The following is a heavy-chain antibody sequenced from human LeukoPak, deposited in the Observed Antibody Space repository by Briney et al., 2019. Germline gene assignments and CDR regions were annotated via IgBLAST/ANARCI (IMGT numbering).Heavy chain of an antibody. CDR1: GFIFRSYD. CDR3: ARDRRTEHAPWNWYFDL. J-gene: IGHJ2*01. V-gene: IGHV3-33*01. Sequence: PGGSLRLSCAASGFIFRSYDMHWVRQAPDKGLEWVAVIWYDGSNKYYAESVKGRFTISRDNSKNTLYLQMNSLRAEDTAVYYCARDRRTEHAPWNWYFDLWGRGTLVTVSS. CDR2: IWYDGSNK. D-gene: IGHD1-1*01.